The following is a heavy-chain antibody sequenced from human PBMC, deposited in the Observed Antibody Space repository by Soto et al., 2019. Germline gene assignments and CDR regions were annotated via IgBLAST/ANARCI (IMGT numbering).Heavy chain of an antibody. CDR1: GYSFTSYW. CDR3: ARRLYCSGGSCYAASGDDFDY. CDR2: IYPGDSDT. J-gene: IGHJ4*02. Sequence: GESLKISCKGSGYSFTSYWIGWVRQMPGKGLEWMGTIYPGDSDTRYSPSFQGQVTISADKSISTAYLQWSSLKASDTAMYYCARRLYCSGGSCYAASGDDFDYWGQGTLVTVSS. V-gene: IGHV5-51*01. D-gene: IGHD2-15*01.